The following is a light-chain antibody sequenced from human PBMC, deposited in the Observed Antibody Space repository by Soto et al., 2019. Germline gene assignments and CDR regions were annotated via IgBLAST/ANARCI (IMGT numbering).Light chain of an antibody. CDR3: CSYAGSYKGYV. CDR2: DVS. Sequence: QSALTQPRSVSGSPGQSVTLSCTGTSSDVGGYNYVSWYQQHPGKAPKFMIYDVSKRPSGVPDRFSGSKSGNTASLTISGLQAEDEADYYCCSYAGSYKGYVFGTGTKLTVL. V-gene: IGLV2-11*01. CDR1: SSDVGGYNY. J-gene: IGLJ1*01.